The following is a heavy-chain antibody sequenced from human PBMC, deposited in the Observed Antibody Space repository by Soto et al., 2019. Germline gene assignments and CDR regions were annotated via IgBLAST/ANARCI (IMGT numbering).Heavy chain of an antibody. CDR1: GFPFSSYA. V-gene: IGHV3-23*01. Sequence: PEGSLRLSCAASGFPFSSYAMSWVRQAPGKGLEWVSAISGSGGSTYYADSVKGRFTISRDNSKNTLYLQMNSLRAEDTAVYYCAKDRVVAAAGKTGAPEKFDYWGQGTLVTVS. J-gene: IGHJ4*02. D-gene: IGHD6-13*01. CDR3: AKDRVVAAAGKTGAPEKFDY. CDR2: ISGSGGST.